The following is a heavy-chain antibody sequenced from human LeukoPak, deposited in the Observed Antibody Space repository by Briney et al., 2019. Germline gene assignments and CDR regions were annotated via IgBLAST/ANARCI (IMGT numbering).Heavy chain of an antibody. CDR2: MNPNSGNT. D-gene: IGHD5-18*01. V-gene: IGHV1-8*03. Sequence: ASVKVSCKASGYTFTSYDINWVRQATGQGLEWMGWMNPNSGNTGYAQKFQGRVTITRNTSISIAYMELSSLRSEDAAVYYCARVVSLRGYSYGLSYWGQGTLVTVSS. CDR1: GYTFTSYD. CDR3: ARVVSLRGYSYGLSY. J-gene: IGHJ4*02.